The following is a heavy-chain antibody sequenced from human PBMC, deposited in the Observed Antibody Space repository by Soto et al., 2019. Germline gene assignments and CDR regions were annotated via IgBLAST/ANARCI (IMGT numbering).Heavy chain of an antibody. J-gene: IGHJ4*02. CDR2: INPNSGDT. CDR1: GYTFTGFY. V-gene: IGHV1-2*04. D-gene: IGHD4-17*01. Sequence: GASVKVSCKASGYTFTGFYMHWVRQAPGQGLEWMGWINPNSGDTEYAQNFQGWVTVTRDTSISTAYMELSRLKSDDTAVYYCASGGSTVTREFDYWGQGTLVTVSS. CDR3: ASGGSTVTREFDY.